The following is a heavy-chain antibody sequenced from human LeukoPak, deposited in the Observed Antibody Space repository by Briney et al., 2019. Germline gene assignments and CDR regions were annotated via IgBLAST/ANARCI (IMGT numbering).Heavy chain of an antibody. J-gene: IGHJ4*02. CDR1: GFTFSSFA. CDR2: ISYDGSNK. CDR3: ARGYYDSSGTFDY. Sequence: GGSLRLSCAASGFTFSSFAMHWVRQAPGKGLEWVAVISYDGSNKYYADSVKGRFTISRDNSKNTLYLQMNSLRAEDTAVYYCARGYYDSSGTFDYWGQGTLVTVSS. D-gene: IGHD3-22*01. V-gene: IGHV3-30*04.